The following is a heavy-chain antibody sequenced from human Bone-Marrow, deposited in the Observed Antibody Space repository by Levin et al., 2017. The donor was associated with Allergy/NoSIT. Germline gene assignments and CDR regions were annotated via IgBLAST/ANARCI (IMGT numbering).Heavy chain of an antibody. Sequence: SGPTLVKPTHTLTLTCTFSGFSFTTTGVGVGWIRQPPGKALEWLGVIHWNDDKRYSPSLMSRLTITTDPSKNQVVLTMTNMDPVDTATYYCAHRLLGYCSGSSCYGFDYWGQGTLVTVSS. J-gene: IGHJ4*02. CDR1: GFSFTTTGVG. V-gene: IGHV2-5*01. CDR2: IHWNDDK. CDR3: AHRLLGYCSGSSCYGFDY. D-gene: IGHD2-2*01.